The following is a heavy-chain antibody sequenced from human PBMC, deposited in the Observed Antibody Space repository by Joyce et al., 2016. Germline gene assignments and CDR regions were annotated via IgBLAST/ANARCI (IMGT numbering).Heavy chain of an antibody. CDR1: GGAFSNFT. J-gene: IGHJ6*02. Sequence: QVLLVQSGATVKRPGSSLRVSCKSSGGAFSNFTVNWVRQAPGQRLEWMGVIIPFYGAAKYAEHFQGRVTLAADLTTRTADMELSSLTSADTAVYYCARGGTSSDHYFFYTLDVWGPGTTVIVSS. V-gene: IGHV1-69*12. CDR2: IIPFYGAA. D-gene: IGHD1-14*01. CDR3: ARGGTSSDHYFFYTLDV.